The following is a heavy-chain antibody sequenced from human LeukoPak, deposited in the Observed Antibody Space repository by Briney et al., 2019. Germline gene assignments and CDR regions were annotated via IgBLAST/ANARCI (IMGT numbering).Heavy chain of an antibody. V-gene: IGHV5-51*01. CDR2: IYPGDADT. CDR3: ARLGLMRYCSGGNCHPDY. Sequence: GESLKISCKGSGXSFATYFIGWVRQTPGKGLEWMGMIYPGDADTRYSPSFQGQVTISADKSINTAYLQWSSLKASDTAIYFCARLGLMRYCSGGNCHPDYWGQGTLVTVSS. CDR1: GXSFATYF. J-gene: IGHJ4*02. D-gene: IGHD2-15*01.